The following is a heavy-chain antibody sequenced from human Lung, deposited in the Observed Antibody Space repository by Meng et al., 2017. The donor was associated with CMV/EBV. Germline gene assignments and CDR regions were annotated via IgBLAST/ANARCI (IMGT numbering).Heavy chain of an antibody. V-gene: IGHV3-7*01. J-gene: IGHJ4*02. CDR2: INEAGSVK. CDR1: GFTFTNYW. Sequence: GGSLRLSCAASGFTFTNYWMTWVRQAPGKGLEWVGNINEAGSVKHYVDSVKGRFTMSRDNAKNSVYLQMNGLRADDTAVYFCAREYWGPDYWGQGTQVTVSS. CDR3: AREYWGPDY. D-gene: IGHD7-27*01.